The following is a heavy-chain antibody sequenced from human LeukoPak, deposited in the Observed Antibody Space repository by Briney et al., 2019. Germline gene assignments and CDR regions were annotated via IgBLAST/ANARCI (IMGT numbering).Heavy chain of an antibody. V-gene: IGHV4-59*01. CDR2: ISYSGST. J-gene: IGHJ4*02. Sequence: SETLSLTCTVSGGSMSSYYWSWIRQPAGKGLEWIGYISYSGSTSYNPSLKSRVTISVDTSKNQFSLKLSSVTAADTAVYYCARTPARLLHDDWSQGTLVTV. CDR1: GGSMSSYY. D-gene: IGHD2-2*01. CDR3: ARTPARLLHDD.